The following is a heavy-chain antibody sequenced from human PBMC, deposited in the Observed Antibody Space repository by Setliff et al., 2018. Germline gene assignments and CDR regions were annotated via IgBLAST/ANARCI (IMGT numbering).Heavy chain of an antibody. CDR1: GGSISSISYY. D-gene: IGHD2-2*01. CDR2: VYDSGTT. J-gene: IGHJ4*02. CDR3: ASCRYQVPYDY. V-gene: IGHV4-39*01. Sequence: KTSETLSLTCTVPGGSISSISYYWGWIRQPPGKGLEWIGTVYDSGTTYYNPSLKSRVTIFVDTSKNQLSLNLNSVTAADTGVYYCASCRYQVPYDYWGQGILVTVSS.